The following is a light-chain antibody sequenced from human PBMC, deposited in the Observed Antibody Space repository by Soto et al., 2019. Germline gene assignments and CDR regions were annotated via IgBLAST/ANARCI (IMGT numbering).Light chain of an antibody. Sequence: QSALTQPRSVSGSPGQSVTISCTGTSNDVGGYNFVSWYQQHPGKVPKLFIYDVSRRPSGVPDRFSGSKPGNTASLTISGLQAEDEADYYCSSYAGSYTLLFGGGTKLTVL. CDR1: SNDVGGYNF. CDR3: SSYAGSYTLL. V-gene: IGLV2-11*01. J-gene: IGLJ2*01. CDR2: DVS.